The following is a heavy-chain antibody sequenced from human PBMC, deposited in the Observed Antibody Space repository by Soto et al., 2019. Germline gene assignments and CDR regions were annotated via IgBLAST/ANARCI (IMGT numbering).Heavy chain of an antibody. V-gene: IGHV1-69*12. CDR1: GGTFSSYA. D-gene: IGHD4-17*01. CDR2: IIPIFGTA. Sequence: QVQLVQSGAEVKKPGSSVKVSCKASGGTFSSYAISWVRQAPGQGLEWMGGIIPIFGTANYAQKFQGRVTLTADESTSTAYMELSSLRSGATAVYCCARDRDYGSPGWCDPWGQGALVTVSS. J-gene: IGHJ5*02. CDR3: ARDRDYGSPGWCDP.